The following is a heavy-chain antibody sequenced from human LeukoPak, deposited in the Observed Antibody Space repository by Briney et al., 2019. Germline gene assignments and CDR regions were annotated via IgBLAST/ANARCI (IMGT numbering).Heavy chain of an antibody. J-gene: IGHJ4*02. V-gene: IGHV1-2*02. Sequence: GASVKVSCKASGYTFTDYYMHWVRQAPGQGLEWMGWINPNSGGIDYAQKFQGRVTLTGDTSISTAYMELSRLRSDDTAVYYCARLPPMMARGYIAVYWGQGTLVTVSS. CDR2: INPNSGGI. CDR1: GYTFTDYY. CDR3: ARLPPMMARGYIAVY. D-gene: IGHD6-19*01.